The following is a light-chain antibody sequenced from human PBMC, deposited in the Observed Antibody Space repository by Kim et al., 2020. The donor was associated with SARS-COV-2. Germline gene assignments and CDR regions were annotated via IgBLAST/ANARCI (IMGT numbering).Light chain of an antibody. Sequence: QPVLTQPPSVSGAPGQRVTISCTGSSSNIGANYDVHWYQQLPGTAPKLLIHGNTNRPSGVPDRFSGSKSGTSASLAITGLQAEDEADYYCQSYDSSLSASVFGGGTKLTVL. CDR1: SSNIGANYD. CDR3: QSYDSSLSASV. CDR2: GNT. J-gene: IGLJ3*02. V-gene: IGLV1-40*01.